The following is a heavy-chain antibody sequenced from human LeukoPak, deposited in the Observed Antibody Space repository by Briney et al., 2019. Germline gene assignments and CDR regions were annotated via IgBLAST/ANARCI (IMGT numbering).Heavy chain of an antibody. J-gene: IGHJ4*02. CDR3: ARYDSSGYYLGKVDY. D-gene: IGHD3-22*01. CDR2: IYYSGST. CDR1: GGSISSSSYY. Sequence: SETLSLTCTVSGGSISSSSYYWGWIRQPPGQGLEWIGSIYYSGSTYYNPSLKSRVTISVDTSKNQFSLKLSSVTAADTAVYYCARYDSSGYYLGKVDYWGQGTLVTVSS. V-gene: IGHV4-39*01.